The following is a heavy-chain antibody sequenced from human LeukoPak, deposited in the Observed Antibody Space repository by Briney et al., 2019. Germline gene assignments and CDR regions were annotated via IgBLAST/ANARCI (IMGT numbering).Heavy chain of an antibody. V-gene: IGHV4-59*01. CDR3: ASQRGATEY. CDR1: GVSISSYY. D-gene: IGHD1-26*01. Sequence: PSETLSLTCTVSGVSISSYYWSWIRQPPGKGLEWIGYIYYSGSTNYNPSLKSRVTISVDTYKNQFSLKLSSVTAADTAVYYCASQRGATEYWGQGTLVTVSS. CDR2: IYYSGST. J-gene: IGHJ4*02.